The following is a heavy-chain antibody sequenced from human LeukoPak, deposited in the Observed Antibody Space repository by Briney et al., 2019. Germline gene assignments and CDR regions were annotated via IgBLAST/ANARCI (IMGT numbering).Heavy chain of an antibody. D-gene: IGHD3-16*01. Sequence: SETLSLTCTVSGGSISSYYWSWIRQPPGKGLDWIGYIYYTGSTNYNPSLKSRVTISVDTSKNQFSLKLSSVTAADTAVYYCAREFGDYDDYWGQGTLVTVSS. CDR3: AREFGDYDDY. J-gene: IGHJ4*02. CDR2: IYYTGST. CDR1: GGSISSYY. V-gene: IGHV4-59*12.